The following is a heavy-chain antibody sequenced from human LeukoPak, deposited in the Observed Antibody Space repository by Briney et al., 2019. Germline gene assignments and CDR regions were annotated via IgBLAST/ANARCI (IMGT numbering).Heavy chain of an antibody. J-gene: IGHJ6*03. CDR2: INSGSDTV. CDR1: GFPFNSYV. CDR3: ARAYDPSGSHYYCFMDV. V-gene: IGHV3-48*01. D-gene: IGHD3-22*01. Sequence: GGSLRLSCVASGFPFNSYVVNWVRQVPGKGLEWVSYINSGSDTVYYADSVRGRFTISRDNAKNSLSLQMNSLRAEDTAVYFCARAYDPSGSHYYCFMDVWGKGTTVTVSS.